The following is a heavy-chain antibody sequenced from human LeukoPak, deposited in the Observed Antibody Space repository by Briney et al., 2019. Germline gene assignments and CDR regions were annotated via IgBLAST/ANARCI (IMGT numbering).Heavy chain of an antibody. CDR1: GGSINSYY. J-gene: IGHJ3*02. Sequence: PSETLSLTCTVSGGSINSYYWSWIRQPPGKGLEWIGYIYYSGSTNYNPSLKSRVTISVDTSKNQFSLKLSSVTAADTAVYYCARPGIGDLAFDIWGQGTMVTASS. D-gene: IGHD3-16*01. CDR2: IYYSGST. CDR3: ARPGIGDLAFDI. V-gene: IGHV4-59*01.